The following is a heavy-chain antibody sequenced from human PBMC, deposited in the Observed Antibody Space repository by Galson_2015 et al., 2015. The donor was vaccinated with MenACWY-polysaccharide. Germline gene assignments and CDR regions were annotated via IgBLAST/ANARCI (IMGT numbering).Heavy chain of an antibody. Sequence: SLRLSCAASGFTFSDPAIHWVRQASGKGLEGVGRIRSKANYYGAGYAASVKGRFTISRDDSKNTAYLQMNSLKTEDTAVYFCTRDMRSLDYWGQGTLVTVSS. J-gene: IGHJ4*02. V-gene: IGHV3-73*01. CDR1: GFTFSDPA. D-gene: IGHD2-15*01. CDR2: IRSKANYYGA. CDR3: TRDMRSLDY.